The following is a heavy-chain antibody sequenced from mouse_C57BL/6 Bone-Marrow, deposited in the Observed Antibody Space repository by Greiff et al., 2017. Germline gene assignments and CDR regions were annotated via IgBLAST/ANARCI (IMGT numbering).Heavy chain of an antibody. Sequence: EVMLVESGGGLVKPGGSLKLSCAASGFTFSDYGMHWVRQAPEKGLEWVAYISSGSSTIYSADTVKGRFTISRDNAKNTLFLQMTSLRSEDTAMYYCAITTVVATDAMDNWGQGKSVTV. V-gene: IGHV5-17*01. CDR3: AITTVVATDAMDN. J-gene: IGHJ4*01. D-gene: IGHD1-1*01. CDR1: GFTFSDYG. CDR2: ISSGSSTI.